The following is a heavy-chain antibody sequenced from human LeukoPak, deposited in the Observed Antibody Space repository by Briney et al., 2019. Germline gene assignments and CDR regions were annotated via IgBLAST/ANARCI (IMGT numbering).Heavy chain of an antibody. CDR3: ARVYYDILTGYYTGGVFDY. Sequence: ASVKVSCKASGYTFTSYGISWVRQAPGQGLDGMGWISAYNGNTNYAQKLQGRVTMTTDTSTSTAYMELRSLRSDDTAVYYCARVYYDILTGYYTGGVFDYWGQGTLVTVSS. CDR1: GYTFTSYG. J-gene: IGHJ4*02. CDR2: ISAYNGNT. D-gene: IGHD3-9*01. V-gene: IGHV1-18*04.